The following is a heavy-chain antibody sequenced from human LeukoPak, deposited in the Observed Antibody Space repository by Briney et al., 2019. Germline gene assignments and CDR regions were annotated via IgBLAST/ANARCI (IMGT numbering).Heavy chain of an antibody. CDR2: TDPNGIT. V-gene: IGHV3-74*03. D-gene: IGHD3-10*01. J-gene: IGHJ4*02. CDR1: ALTFTNSW. Sequence: GRSLRLSRAASALTFTNSWTHSVRQPPGNGLVWVSRTDPNGITTYADSVKGRFTISRDNAKNTLYLQMNSLRAEDTARYYCARSGGIIDYWGQGTLVTVSS. CDR3: ARSGGIIDY.